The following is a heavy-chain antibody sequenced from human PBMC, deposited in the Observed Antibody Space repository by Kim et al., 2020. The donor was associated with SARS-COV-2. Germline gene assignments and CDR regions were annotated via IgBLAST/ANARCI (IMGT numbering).Heavy chain of an antibody. CDR2: ITSSSSTI. Sequence: GGSLRLSCAASGFTFSNYNMNWVRQAPGKGLEWVSYITSSSSTIYYADSVKGRFTISRDNAKNSLYLQMNSLRDEDTAVYYCARDSDFWSGYYPSIFDYWGQGTLVTVSS. D-gene: IGHD3-3*01. CDR3: ARDSDFWSGYYPSIFDY. CDR1: GFTFSNYN. J-gene: IGHJ4*02. V-gene: IGHV3-48*02.